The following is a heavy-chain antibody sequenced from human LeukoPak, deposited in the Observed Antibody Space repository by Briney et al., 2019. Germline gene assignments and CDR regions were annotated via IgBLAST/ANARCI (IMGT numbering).Heavy chain of an antibody. CDR2: INHSGST. CDR3: ARGRAVVATRLDY. CDR1: GGSFSGYY. D-gene: IGHD5-12*01. Sequence: ASETLSLTCAVYGGSFSGYYWSWIRQPPGKGLEWIGEINHSGSTNYNPSLKSRVTISVDTSKNQFSLKLSSVTAADTAVYYCARGRAVVATRLDYWGQGTLVTVSS. J-gene: IGHJ4*02. V-gene: IGHV4-34*01.